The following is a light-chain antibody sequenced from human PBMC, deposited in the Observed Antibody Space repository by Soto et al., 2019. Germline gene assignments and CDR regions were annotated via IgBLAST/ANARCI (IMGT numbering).Light chain of an antibody. Sequence: EIVMTPSPATLSVSPVERATLSCRASQSVSSNLAWYQQKPGQAPSLLIYGASSRATGIPDRFSGSGSGTDFTLTISRLEPEDFAVYYCQQYGSSRWTFGQGTKVDIK. CDR3: QQYGSSRWT. V-gene: IGKV3-20*01. J-gene: IGKJ1*01. CDR1: QSVSSN. CDR2: GAS.